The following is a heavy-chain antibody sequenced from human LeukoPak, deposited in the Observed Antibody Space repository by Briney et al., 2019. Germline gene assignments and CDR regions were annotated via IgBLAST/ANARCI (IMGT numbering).Heavy chain of an antibody. CDR1: GFTVSSNY. D-gene: IGHD2-15*01. CDR2: IYSGGST. CDR3: AKVRYRSGVNCYPDDN. J-gene: IGHJ4*02. Sequence: GGSLRLSCAASGFTVSSNYMSWVRQAPGKGLEWVSVIYSGGSTYYADSVKGRFTISRDNSKNMLYLEMNSLSTEDTAVYYCAKVRYRSGVNCYPDDNWGQGTLVTVSS. V-gene: IGHV3-66*01.